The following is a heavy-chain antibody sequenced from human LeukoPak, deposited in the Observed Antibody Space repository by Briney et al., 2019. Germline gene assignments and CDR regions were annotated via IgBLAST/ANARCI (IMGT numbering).Heavy chain of an antibody. Sequence: GGSLRLSCAASGFTLSSYWMSWVRQAPGKGLEWVANIREDGGEKHYVDSVKGRFTISRDNTKNSLYLQMNSLRAEDTAVYYCAKDGYDGSGAYIDYWGQGTLVTVPS. CDR3: AKDGYDGSGAYIDY. J-gene: IGHJ4*02. CDR1: GFTLSSYW. D-gene: IGHD3-22*01. CDR2: IREDGGEK. V-gene: IGHV3-7*01.